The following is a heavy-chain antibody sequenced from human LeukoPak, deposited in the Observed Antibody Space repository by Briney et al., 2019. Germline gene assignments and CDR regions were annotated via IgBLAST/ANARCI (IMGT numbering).Heavy chain of an antibody. CDR3: ARDQEGFDY. CDR1: GYTFTSYG. Sequence: ASVKVSCKASGYTFTSYGISWVRQAPGQGLEWMGMIYPRDGSTSYAQKFQGRVTVTRDTSTSTVHMELSGLRSEDTAIYYCARDQEGFDYWGQGTLVTVSS. CDR2: IYPRDGST. J-gene: IGHJ4*02. V-gene: IGHV1-46*01.